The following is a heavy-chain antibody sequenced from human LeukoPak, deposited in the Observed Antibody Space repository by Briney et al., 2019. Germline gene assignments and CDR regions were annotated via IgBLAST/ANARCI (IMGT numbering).Heavy chain of an antibody. D-gene: IGHD3/OR15-3a*01. CDR1: GYTFTSYD. V-gene: IGHV1-8*01. CDR3: ARDGPYYYYMDV. Sequence: ASVKVSCKASGYTFTSYDINWVRQATGQGLEWMGWMNPNSGNTGYAQKFQGRGTMTRNTSTSTAYMELSSLRSEDTAVYYCARDGPYYYYMDVWGKGTTVTVSS. J-gene: IGHJ6*03. CDR2: MNPNSGNT.